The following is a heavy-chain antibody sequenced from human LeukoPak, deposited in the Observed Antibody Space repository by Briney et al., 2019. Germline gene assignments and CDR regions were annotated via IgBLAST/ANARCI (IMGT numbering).Heavy chain of an antibody. Sequence: SVKVSCKASGGTFSSYPISWVRQAPGQGLEWMGRIIPILGIVNYAQKFQARVTITADKSTSTVYMELSSLRSEDTALYYCARAREETYYYDGSGYAPVAFNIWGRGTMVIVSS. CDR3: ARAREETYYYDGSGYAPVAFNI. D-gene: IGHD3-22*01. CDR2: IIPILGIV. J-gene: IGHJ3*02. CDR1: GGTFSSYP. V-gene: IGHV1-69*04.